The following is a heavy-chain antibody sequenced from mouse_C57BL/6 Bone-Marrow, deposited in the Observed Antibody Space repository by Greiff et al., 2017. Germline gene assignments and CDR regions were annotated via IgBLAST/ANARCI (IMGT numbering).Heavy chain of an antibody. J-gene: IGHJ4*01. D-gene: IGHD1-1*01. CDR1: GFNIKDYY. CDR2: IDPEDDET. V-gene: IGHV14-2*01. CDR3: ALYGSTAMDY. Sequence: VQLQQSGAELVKPGASVKLSCTASGFNIKDYYMHWVKQRTEQGLEWIGRIDPEDDETKYAPKFQGKATITADTSSNTAYLQLSSLTSEDTAVYYCALYGSTAMDYWGQGTSVTVSS.